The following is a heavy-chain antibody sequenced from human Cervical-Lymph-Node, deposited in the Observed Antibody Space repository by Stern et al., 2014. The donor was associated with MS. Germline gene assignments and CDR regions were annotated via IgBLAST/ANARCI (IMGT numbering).Heavy chain of an antibody. CDR2: MNPNSGNP. J-gene: IGHJ3*02. V-gene: IGHV1-8*01. CDR3: ARGSVPYYYDSSGYYLPCAFDI. D-gene: IGHD3-22*01. Sequence: QVQLVQSGAEVKKPGASVKVSCKASGYTFTSYDINWVRQATGQGLEWMGWMNPNSGNPGYAQKFQGRVTMTRNTSISTAYMELSSLRSEDTAVYYCARGSVPYYYDSSGYYLPCAFDIWGQGTMVTVSS. CDR1: GYTFTSYD.